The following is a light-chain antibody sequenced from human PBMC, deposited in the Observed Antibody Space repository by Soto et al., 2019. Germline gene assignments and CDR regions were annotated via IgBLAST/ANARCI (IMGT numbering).Light chain of an antibody. CDR2: KAS. J-gene: IGKJ1*01. CDR3: QQYNSYSRT. V-gene: IGKV1-5*03. CDR1: QSISSW. Sequence: DIQMTQSPSTLSASVGDRVTITCRASQSISSWLAWYQQKPGKAPKLLIYKASSLESGVPSRFSGSGSGTEFTLPISSLQPDYFATYYCQQYNSYSRTFDQVTKVEIK.